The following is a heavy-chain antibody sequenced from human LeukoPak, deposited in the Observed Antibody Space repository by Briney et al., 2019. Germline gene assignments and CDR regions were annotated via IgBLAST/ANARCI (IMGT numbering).Heavy chain of an antibody. V-gene: IGHV4-59*08. CDR1: GGSISNYY. Sequence: SETLSLTCTVFGGSISNYYWSWIRQLPGKGLEWIGYNSYSGITNYNPSLKSRATISVDTSKNQFSLKVTSVTAADTAIYYCARQSTNLRRLDPWGQGTLVIVSS. CDR3: ARQSTNLRRLDP. J-gene: IGHJ5*02. CDR2: NSYSGIT.